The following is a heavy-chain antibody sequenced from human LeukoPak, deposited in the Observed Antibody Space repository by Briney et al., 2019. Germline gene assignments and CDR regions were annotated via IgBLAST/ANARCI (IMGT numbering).Heavy chain of an antibody. CDR3: ARGDFGDYFLDY. D-gene: IGHD4-17*01. CDR1: GYTFSSYD. J-gene: IGHJ4*02. V-gene: IGHV1-8*01. CDR2: MNPNSGNT. Sequence: ASVKVSCKASGYTFSSYDINWVRQATRQGLEWMGWMNPNSGNTDYAQRFQGRVTMTRNTSISTAYMELSSLRSEDTAVYYCARGDFGDYFLDYWGQGTLVTVPS.